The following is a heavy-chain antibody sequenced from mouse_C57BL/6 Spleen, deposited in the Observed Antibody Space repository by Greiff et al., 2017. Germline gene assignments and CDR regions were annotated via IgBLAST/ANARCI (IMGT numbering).Heavy chain of an antibody. D-gene: IGHD2-5*01. J-gene: IGHJ4*01. CDR1: GFTFSDAW. CDR2: IRNKANNHAT. V-gene: IGHV6-6*01. Sequence: EVQGVESGGGLVQPGGSMKLSCAASGFTFSDAWMDWVRQSPEKGLEWVAEIRNKANNHATYYAESVKGRFTISRDDSKSSVSLQMNSLRAEDTGIYYCTRDSNYAMDYWGQGTSVTVSS. CDR3: TRDSNYAMDY.